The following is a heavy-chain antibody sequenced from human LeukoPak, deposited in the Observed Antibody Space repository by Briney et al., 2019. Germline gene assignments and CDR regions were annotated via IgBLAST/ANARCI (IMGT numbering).Heavy chain of an antibody. D-gene: IGHD4-17*01. Sequence: GGSLRLSCAASGFTVSSNYMSWVRQAPGRGLVWISRISTDGAITGYADSVKGRSTISRDNAKNTLYLQMNSLRAEDTAVYYCARDRTTVTLFDYWGQGAPVTVSS. CDR2: ISTDGAIT. CDR3: ARDRTTVTLFDY. CDR1: GFTVSSNY. J-gene: IGHJ4*02. V-gene: IGHV3-74*01.